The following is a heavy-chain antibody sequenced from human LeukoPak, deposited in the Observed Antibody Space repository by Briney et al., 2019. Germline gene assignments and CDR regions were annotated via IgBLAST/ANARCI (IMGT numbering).Heavy chain of an antibody. CDR1: GGSISSYY. CDR2: IYYSGST. J-gene: IGHJ5*02. D-gene: IGHD3-3*01. CDR3: ARLGSYYDFWSGSDWFDP. V-gene: IGHV4-59*01. Sequence: SETLSLTCTVSGGSISSYYWSWIRQPPGKGLEWIGYIYYSGSTNYNPSLKSRVTISVDTSKNQFSLKLSSVTAADTAVYYCARLGSYYDFWSGSDWFDPWGQGTLVTVSS.